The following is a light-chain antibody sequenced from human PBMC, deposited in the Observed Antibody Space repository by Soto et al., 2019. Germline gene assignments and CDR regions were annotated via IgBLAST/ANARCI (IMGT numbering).Light chain of an antibody. CDR3: QQYSSYRT. J-gene: IGKJ1*01. CDR1: QNVNSW. V-gene: IGKV1-5*01. CDR2: DGS. Sequence: DIPMTQSPSTLSASVGDRVTITCRASQNVNSWLAWYQQKPGKAPTLLIYDGSTLKSGVPIRFIASGSGTEFTLTISGLQPDDFATYYCQQYSSYRTFGQGTKVEIK.